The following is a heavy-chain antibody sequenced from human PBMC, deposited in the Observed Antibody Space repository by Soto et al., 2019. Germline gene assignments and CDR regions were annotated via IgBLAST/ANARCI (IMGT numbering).Heavy chain of an antibody. CDR3: ARGAYDYDNSGYPFDY. Sequence: GGSLRLSCAASGFTFSSYAMSWVRQAPGKGLEWVSGISGIDGSTYYADSVKGRFTISRDNAKNSLYLQMNSLRDEDTAVYYCARGAYDYDNSGYPFDYWGQGTLVTVSS. V-gene: IGHV3-23*01. CDR1: GFTFSSYA. CDR2: ISGIDGST. D-gene: IGHD3-22*01. J-gene: IGHJ4*02.